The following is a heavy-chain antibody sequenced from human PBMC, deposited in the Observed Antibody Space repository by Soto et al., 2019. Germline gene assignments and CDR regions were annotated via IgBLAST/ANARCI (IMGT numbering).Heavy chain of an antibody. Sequence: PGGSLRLSCAASGFIFSDYTMNWVRQGPGKGLEWVSSISGSSRYIYYADSMKGRFTISRDNAKNSLFLQMDSLRADDTAVYYCVRSSTIVATITRPKYFDFWGQGSLVTVSS. CDR3: VRSSTIVATITRPKYFDF. D-gene: IGHD5-12*01. J-gene: IGHJ4*02. V-gene: IGHV3-21*06. CDR1: GFIFSDYT. CDR2: ISGSSRYI.